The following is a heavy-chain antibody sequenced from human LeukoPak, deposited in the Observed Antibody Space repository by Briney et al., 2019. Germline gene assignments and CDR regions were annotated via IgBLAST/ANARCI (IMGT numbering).Heavy chain of an antibody. CDR2: IYYSGST. CDR1: GGSISNYY. CDR3: ARHGGYHSPIDY. J-gene: IGHJ4*02. V-gene: IGHV4-59*08. Sequence: SETLSLTCTVSGGSISNYYWSWIRQPPGKGLEWIGYIYYSGSTSYNPSLKSRVTISVDTSKNQFSLKLTSVTAADTAVYYCARHGGYHSPIDYWGQGTLVTVSS. D-gene: IGHD3-22*01.